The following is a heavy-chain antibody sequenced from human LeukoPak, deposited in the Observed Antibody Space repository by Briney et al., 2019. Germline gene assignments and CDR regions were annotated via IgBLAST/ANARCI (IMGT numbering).Heavy chain of an antibody. CDR2: ISYDGSNK. J-gene: IGHJ4*02. CDR1: GFTFSSYG. Sequence: GGSLRLSCAASGFTFSSYGMHWVRQAPGKGLGWVAVISYDGSNKYYADSVKGRFTISRDNSKNTLYLQMNSLRAEDTAVYYCAKDRTAMATPYFDYWGQGTLVTVSS. V-gene: IGHV3-30*18. D-gene: IGHD5-18*01. CDR3: AKDRTAMATPYFDY.